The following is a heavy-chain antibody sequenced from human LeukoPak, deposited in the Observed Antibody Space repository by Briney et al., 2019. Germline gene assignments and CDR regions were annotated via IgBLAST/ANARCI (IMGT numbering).Heavy chain of an antibody. CDR2: IRSKADSYAT. D-gene: IGHD3-22*01. CDR1: GFTFSGST. CDR3: TRTYYYDSSGYDTDFDY. V-gene: IGHV3-73*01. J-gene: IGHJ4*02. Sequence: GGSLGLSCAASGFTFSGSTMHWVRQASGKGLEWVGRIRSKADSYATAYAASVKGRFTISREDSKSTAYLQMNSLKTEDTAVYYCTRTYYYDSSGYDTDFDYWGQGTLVTVSS.